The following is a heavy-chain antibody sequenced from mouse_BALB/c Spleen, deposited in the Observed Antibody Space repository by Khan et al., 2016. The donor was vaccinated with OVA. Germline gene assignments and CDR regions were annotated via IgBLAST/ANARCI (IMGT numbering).Heavy chain of an antibody. CDR3: ARKDYYDYDPFPY. CDR1: GYSITSEYA. J-gene: IGHJ3*01. CDR2: INYSGNT. Sequence: VQLKESGPGLVKPSQSLSLTCTVTGYSITSEYAWNWIRQFPGNKLKWMGYINYSGNTRFNPSLKSRTSITRDTSKNQFFLQLISVTSEDTATYYCARKDYYDYDPFPYWGQGTLVTVSA. V-gene: IGHV3-2*02. D-gene: IGHD2-4*01.